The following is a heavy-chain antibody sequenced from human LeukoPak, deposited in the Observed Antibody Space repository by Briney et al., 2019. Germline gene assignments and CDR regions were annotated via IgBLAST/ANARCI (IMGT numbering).Heavy chain of an antibody. CDR3: ASKWVTYYYNSSYYHYPTDVFDI. CDR2: INPSGGST. CDR1: GYTFTSYY. V-gene: IGHV1-46*01. J-gene: IGHJ3*02. Sequence: ASVKVSCKASGYTFTSYYMHWVRQAPGQGLEWMGIINPSGGSTSYAQKFQGRVTMTRDTSISTAYMELSRLRSDDTAVYYCASKWVTYYYNSSYYHYPTDVFDIWGQGTMVTVSS. D-gene: IGHD3-22*01.